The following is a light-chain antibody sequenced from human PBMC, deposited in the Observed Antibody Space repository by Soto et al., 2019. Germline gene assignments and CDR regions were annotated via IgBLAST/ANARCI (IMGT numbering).Light chain of an antibody. V-gene: IGKV3D-15*01. J-gene: IGKJ1*01. CDR3: QQYNSYSQT. Sequence: IVLTQSPGTLSLSPGERATLSCRASQSVTTQLAWYQQKPGQAPRLIIHGASSRATGVPDRITGSGSGTDFTLTISGLQPEDFATYYCQQYNSYSQTFGQGTKVEIK. CDR2: GAS. CDR1: QSVTTQ.